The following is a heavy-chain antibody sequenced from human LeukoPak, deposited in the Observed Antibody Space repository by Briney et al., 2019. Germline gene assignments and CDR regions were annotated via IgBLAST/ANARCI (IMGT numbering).Heavy chain of an antibody. Sequence: PGGSLRLSCAASGFTFSSYAMNWVRQAQGKRLEWVSSIIRSGRDTYYGDSVKGRITISRHNSKKTVYLQMNSLRAEDTALYYCAKETLGSCSGVTCYDFDYWGPGTLVTVSS. CDR3: AKETLGSCSGVTCYDFDY. CDR2: IIRSGRDT. V-gene: IGHV3-23*01. CDR1: GFTFSSYA. J-gene: IGHJ4*02. D-gene: IGHD2-8*02.